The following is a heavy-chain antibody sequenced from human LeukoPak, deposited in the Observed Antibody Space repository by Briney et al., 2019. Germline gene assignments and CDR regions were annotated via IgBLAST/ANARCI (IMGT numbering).Heavy chain of an antibody. J-gene: IGHJ4*02. D-gene: IGHD6-19*01. CDR1: GFTFSNAW. Sequence: GGSLRLSCAASGFTFSNAWMSWVRQAPGKGLEWVGRIKSKTDGGTTDYAAPVKGRFTISRDDSKNTLYLQMNSLKTEDTAVYYCARGGGDSSGWYPSYYFDYWGQGTLVTVSS. CDR2: IKSKTDGGTT. CDR3: ARGGGDSSGWYPSYYFDY. V-gene: IGHV3-15*01.